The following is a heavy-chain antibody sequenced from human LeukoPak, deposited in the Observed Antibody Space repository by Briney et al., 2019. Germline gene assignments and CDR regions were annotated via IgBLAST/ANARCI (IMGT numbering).Heavy chain of an antibody. Sequence: GSLRLSCVASGFSTYSNYMSWLRQPPGKGLEWVSVVYSGGSTNHAESVRGRFIVSRDLSRNTIYLQMNDLRPEDTAVYYCARDLGWDNITSFHFWGQGVLVTVSS. CDR3: ARDLGWDNITSFHF. V-gene: IGHV3-66*02. J-gene: IGHJ4*02. CDR1: GFSTYSNY. D-gene: IGHD1-26*01. CDR2: VYSGGST.